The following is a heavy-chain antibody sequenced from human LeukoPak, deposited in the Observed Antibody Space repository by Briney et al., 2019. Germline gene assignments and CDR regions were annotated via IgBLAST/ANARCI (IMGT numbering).Heavy chain of an antibody. V-gene: IGHV1-69*05. CDR2: IIPIFGTA. D-gene: IGHD5-12*01. CDR3: ARDFQVATIPPWFHP. Sequence: ASVKVSCKASGGTFSSYAISWVRQAPGQGLEWMGRIIPIFGTANYAQRFQGRVTITTDESTSTAYMELSSLRSEDTAVYYCARDFQVATIPPWFHPWGQGTLVTVSS. CDR1: GGTFSSYA. J-gene: IGHJ5*02.